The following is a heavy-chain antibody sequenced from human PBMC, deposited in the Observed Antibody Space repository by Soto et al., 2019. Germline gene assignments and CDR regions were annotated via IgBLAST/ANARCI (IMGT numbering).Heavy chain of an antibody. CDR1: GDSISNNYW. D-gene: IGHD3-3*01. Sequence: SETLSLTCDGSGDSISNNYWWTWVRQPPGRGLEWIGEIFHSGSTNYNPPLKSRVNISLDKSKNRFSLILRSVTAADTAVYYCARGDFWSGLDYWGQGILVTV. CDR2: IFHSGST. V-gene: IGHV4-4*02. CDR3: ARGDFWSGLDY. J-gene: IGHJ4*02.